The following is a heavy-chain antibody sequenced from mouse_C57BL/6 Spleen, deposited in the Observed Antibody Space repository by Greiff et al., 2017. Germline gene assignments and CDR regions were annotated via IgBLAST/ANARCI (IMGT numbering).Heavy chain of an antibody. Sequence: VQLQQSGPVLVKPGASVKMSCKASGYTFTDYYMNWVKQSHGKSLEWIGVINPYNGGTSYNQKFKGKATLTVDKSSSTAYMELNSLTSEDSAVYYCARGGGNPYMDYWGQGTSVTGSS. D-gene: IGHD2-1*01. V-gene: IGHV1-19*01. CDR3: ARGGGNPYMDY. CDR2: INPYNGGT. J-gene: IGHJ4*01. CDR1: GYTFTDYY.